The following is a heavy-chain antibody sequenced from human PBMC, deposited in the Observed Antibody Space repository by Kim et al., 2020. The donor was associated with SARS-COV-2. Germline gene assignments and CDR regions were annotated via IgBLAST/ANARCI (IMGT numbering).Heavy chain of an antibody. D-gene: IGHD6-25*01. CDR1: GFTVSSNY. V-gene: IGHV3-53*04. Sequence: GGSLRLSCAASGFTVSSNYMSWVRQAPGKGLEWVSVIYSGGSTYYADSVKGRFTISRHNSKNTLYLQMNSLRAEDTAVYYCARQGAATQLYYFDYWGQGTLVTVSS. CDR3: ARQGAATQLYYFDY. J-gene: IGHJ4*02. CDR2: IYSGGST.